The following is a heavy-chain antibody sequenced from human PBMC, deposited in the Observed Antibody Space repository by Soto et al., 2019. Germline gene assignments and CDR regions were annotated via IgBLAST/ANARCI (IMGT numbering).Heavy chain of an antibody. CDR1: GYTFTSYG. CDR3: ARAGGHGVNTPLGMDV. J-gene: IGHJ6*02. D-gene: IGHD4-17*01. Sequence: ASVKVSCKASGYTFTSYGISWVRQAPGQGLEWMGWISAYNGNTNYAQKLQGRVTMTTDTSTSTAYMELRSLRSDDTAVYYCARAGGHGVNTPLGMDVWGQGTTVTVSS. V-gene: IGHV1-18*01. CDR2: ISAYNGNT.